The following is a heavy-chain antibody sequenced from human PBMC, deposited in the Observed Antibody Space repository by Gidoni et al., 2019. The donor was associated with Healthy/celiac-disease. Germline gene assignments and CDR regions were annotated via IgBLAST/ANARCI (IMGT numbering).Heavy chain of an antibody. J-gene: IGHJ4*02. D-gene: IGHD1-26*01. CDR1: GGSLRSSSYY. CDR3: ARDLSESYYSGYDY. V-gene: IGHV4-39*07. CDR2: IYYSGST. Sequence: QLPLPESGPGLVKPSEPLSLTCTVSGGSLRSSSYYWGWIRQPPGKGLEWIGSIYYSGSTYYNPSLKSRVTISVDTSKNQFSLKRSAVTAADTAVYYCARDLSESYYSGYDYWGQGTLVTVSS.